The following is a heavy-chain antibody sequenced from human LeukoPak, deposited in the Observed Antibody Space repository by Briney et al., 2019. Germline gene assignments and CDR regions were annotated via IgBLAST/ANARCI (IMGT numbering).Heavy chain of an antibody. CDR1: GFTVSSNY. V-gene: IGHV3-53*01. CDR3: ARDWLNYGSPYYSMDV. J-gene: IGHJ6*02. CDR2: IYSGGST. D-gene: IGHD4-17*01. Sequence: GGSLRLSCAASGFTVSSNYMTWVRQAPGKGLEWVSNIYSGGSTYYADSVKDRFTVSRDDSKNTLYLQMNSLRAEDTAVYYCARDWLNYGSPYYSMDVWGQGTTVTVSS.